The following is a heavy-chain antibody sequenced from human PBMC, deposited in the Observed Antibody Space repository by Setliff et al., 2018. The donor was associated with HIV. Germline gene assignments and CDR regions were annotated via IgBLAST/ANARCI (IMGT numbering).Heavy chain of an antibody. V-gene: IGHV1-8*03. Sequence: GASVKVSCKASGYTFTSYNINWVRQASGQGLEWVQQAPGQGLEWMGWMNPNSGDADYAQKFQGRVNITRNTSISTAYMELSSLRSEDTAVYYCARVRLSMVRGPFDAFDIWGQGTMVTVSS. J-gene: IGHJ3*02. CDR2: MNPNSGDA. CDR3: ARVRLSMVRGPFDAFDI. D-gene: IGHD3-10*01. CDR1: GYTFTSYN.